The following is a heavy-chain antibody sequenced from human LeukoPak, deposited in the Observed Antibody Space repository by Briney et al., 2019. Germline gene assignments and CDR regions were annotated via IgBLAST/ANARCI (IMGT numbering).Heavy chain of an antibody. CDR1: GFTFSDYY. J-gene: IGHJ3*02. CDR2: ISSSSSYI. CDR3: ARDQLGDHDAFDI. Sequence: GGSLRLSCAASGFTFSDYYMNWVRQAPGKGLEGVSSISSSSSYISYADSVKGRFTISRDNAKNSLYLQMNSLRAEDTAVYYCARDQLGDHDAFDIWGQGTMVTVSS. V-gene: IGHV3-21*01. D-gene: IGHD3-16*01.